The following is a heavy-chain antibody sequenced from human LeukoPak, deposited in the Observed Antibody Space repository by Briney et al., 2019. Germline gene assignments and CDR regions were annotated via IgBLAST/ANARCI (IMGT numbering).Heavy chain of an antibody. Sequence: GGSLRLSCAASGFTFSSYAMSWVRQAPGKGLEWVSAISGSGGSTYYADSVKGRFTISRDNAKNSLYLQMNSLRAEDTAVYYCARDQGPHWNDARTPSPPDYWGQGTLVTVSS. J-gene: IGHJ4*02. D-gene: IGHD1-1*01. V-gene: IGHV3-23*01. CDR1: GFTFSSYA. CDR3: ARDQGPHWNDARTPSPPDY. CDR2: ISGSGGST.